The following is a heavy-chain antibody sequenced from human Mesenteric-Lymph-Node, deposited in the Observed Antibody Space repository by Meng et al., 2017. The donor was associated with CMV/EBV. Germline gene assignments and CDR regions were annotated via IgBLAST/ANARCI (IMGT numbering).Heavy chain of an antibody. CDR1: GFTFSSYE. J-gene: IGHJ4*02. CDR3: ARVYIFGVVMNIAPHAIFDY. D-gene: IGHD3-3*01. Sequence: GGSLRLSCAASGFTFSSYEMNWVRQAPGKGLEWVSYISSSGSTIYYADSVKGRFTISRDNAKNSLYLQMNSLRAEDTALYYCARVYIFGVVMNIAPHAIFDYWGQGTLVTVSS. V-gene: IGHV3-48*03. CDR2: ISSSGSTI.